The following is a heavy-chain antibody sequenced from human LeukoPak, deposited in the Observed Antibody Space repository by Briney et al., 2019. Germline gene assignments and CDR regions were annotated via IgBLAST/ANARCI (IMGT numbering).Heavy chain of an antibody. J-gene: IGHJ4*02. CDR3: AKEPRVATIEIFDY. Sequence: GVSLRLSCAASGFTFSSYAMSWVRPAPGKGLEWVSSISGGGAVTYYADSVKGRFTISRDNSKNTVYLQMNSLRAEDTAVYYCAKEPRVATIEIFDYWGQGTLVTVSS. CDR2: ISGGGAVT. D-gene: IGHD5-12*01. V-gene: IGHV3-23*01. CDR1: GFTFSSYA.